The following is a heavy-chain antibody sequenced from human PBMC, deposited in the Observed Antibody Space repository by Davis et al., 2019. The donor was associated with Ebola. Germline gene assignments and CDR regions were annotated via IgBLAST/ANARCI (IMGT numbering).Heavy chain of an antibody. V-gene: IGHV3-48*03. Sequence: PGGSLRLSCAASIFTFSSSEMHWVRQAPGKGLEWVSYISNSGSTIYYADSVKGRFTVSRDNAKNSLYLQMNSLRAEDTAVYYCAREESRRYCSGGRCSFHYYGLDVWGQGTTVTVSS. CDR2: ISNSGSTI. CDR3: AREESRRYCSGGRCSFHYYGLDV. D-gene: IGHD2-15*01. CDR1: IFTFSSSE. J-gene: IGHJ6*02.